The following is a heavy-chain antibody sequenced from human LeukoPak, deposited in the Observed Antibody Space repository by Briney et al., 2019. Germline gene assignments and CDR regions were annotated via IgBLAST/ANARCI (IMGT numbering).Heavy chain of an antibody. J-gene: IGHJ4*02. CDR1: GYTFTSYS. CDR3: ARQSGLPPHFDY. Sequence: ASVKPSCKASGYTFTSYSSSWVRQAPGQGLEWMGWIIAYNGNTDYAQKLQGRVTMTTDTSTSTAYMELRSLRSDDTAVYYCARQSGLPPHFDYWGQGTLVTVSS. D-gene: IGHD3-3*01. V-gene: IGHV1-18*01. CDR2: IIAYNGNT.